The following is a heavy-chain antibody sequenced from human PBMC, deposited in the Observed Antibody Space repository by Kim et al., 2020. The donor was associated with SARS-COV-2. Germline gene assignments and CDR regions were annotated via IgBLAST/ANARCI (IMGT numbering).Heavy chain of an antibody. CDR2: ISSSSSYI. D-gene: IGHD3-3*01. CDR3: ARSALGFWSGQLVPLDY. V-gene: IGHV3-21*01. CDR1: GFTFSSYS. J-gene: IGHJ4*02. Sequence: GGSLRLSCAASGFTFSSYSMNWVRQAPGKGLEWVSSISSSSSYIYYADSVKGRFTISRDNAKNSLYLQMNSLRAEDTAVYYCARSALGFWSGQLVPLDYWGQGTLVTVSS.